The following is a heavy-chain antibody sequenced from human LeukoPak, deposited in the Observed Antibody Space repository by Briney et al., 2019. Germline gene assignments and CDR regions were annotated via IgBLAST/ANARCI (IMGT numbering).Heavy chain of an antibody. Sequence: PGGSLRLSCAASGFTFDDHAMHWVRKAPGKGLEWVSGISWNSGYIGYADSVKGRFTISRDNAKNSLYLQMNSLRGEDTAFYYCAKVESYSYGYFDSWGQGTLVTVSS. D-gene: IGHD5-18*01. J-gene: IGHJ4*02. V-gene: IGHV3-9*01. CDR1: GFTFDDHA. CDR3: AKVESYSYGYFDS. CDR2: ISWNSGYI.